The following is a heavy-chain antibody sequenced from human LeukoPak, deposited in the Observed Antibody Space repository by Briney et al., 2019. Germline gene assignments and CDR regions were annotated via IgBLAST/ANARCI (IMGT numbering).Heavy chain of an antibody. V-gene: IGHV6-1*01. CDR2: KYYRSKWHN. D-gene: IGHD4-11*01. Sequence: SQTLSLTCAISGDSVSSNSAVWNWIRQSPSRGLEWLGRKYYRSKWHNEYAESVKSRISINSDTSKNQFSLQLNSVTPEDTAEYCCAGTTDYSSFLAYWGQGTLVTVSS. CDR3: AGTTDYSSFLAY. J-gene: IGHJ4*02. CDR1: GDSVSSNSAV.